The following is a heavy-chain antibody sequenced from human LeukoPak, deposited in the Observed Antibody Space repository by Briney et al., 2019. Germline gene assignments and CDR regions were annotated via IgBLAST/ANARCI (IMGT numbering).Heavy chain of an antibody. V-gene: IGHV3-23*01. Sequence: GGSLRLSCAASGITFTSYAMSWIRQAPGKGLEWVSAISGGGENTYYADSVKGRFTISRDNSKNTLYLQMNSLRAEDTATYCAKPRAMTTGVGRYFDLWGRGTLVTVSS. D-gene: IGHD1-1*01. CDR3: AKPRAMTTGVGRYFDL. CDR2: ISGGGENT. CDR1: GITFTSYA. J-gene: IGHJ2*01.